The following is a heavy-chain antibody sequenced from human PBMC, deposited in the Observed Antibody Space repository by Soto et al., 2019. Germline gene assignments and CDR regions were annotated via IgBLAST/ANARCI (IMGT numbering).Heavy chain of an antibody. Sequence: LSLTCAASGFTFSSYAMSWVRQAPGKGLEWVSAISGSGGSTYYADSVKGRFTISRDNSKNTLYLQMNSLRAEDTAVYYCAKSGYSSADYNWFDPWGQGTLVTVSS. J-gene: IGHJ5*02. CDR2: ISGSGGST. D-gene: IGHD6-19*01. CDR3: AKSGYSSADYNWFDP. CDR1: GFTFSSYA. V-gene: IGHV3-23*01.